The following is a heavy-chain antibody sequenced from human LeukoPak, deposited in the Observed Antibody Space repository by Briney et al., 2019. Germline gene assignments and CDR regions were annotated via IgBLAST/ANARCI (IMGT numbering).Heavy chain of an antibody. J-gene: IGHJ4*02. CDR1: GGSISSYY. CDR3: ARQQNVWGSHRLRGYYFDY. CDR2: IYYSGST. Sequence: SETLSLTCTVSGGSISSYYWSWIRQPPGKGLEWIGYIYYSGSTNYNPSLKSRVTISVDTSKNQFSLKLSSVTAADTAVYYCARQQNVWGSHRLRGYYFDYWGQGTLVTVSS. V-gene: IGHV4-59*08. D-gene: IGHD3-16*02.